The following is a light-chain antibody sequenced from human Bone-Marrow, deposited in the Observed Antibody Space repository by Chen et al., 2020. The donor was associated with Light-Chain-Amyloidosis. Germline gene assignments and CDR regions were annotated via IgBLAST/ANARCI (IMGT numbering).Light chain of an antibody. CDR1: SSDVGGYNY. V-gene: IGLV2-14*01. Sequence: QSALTQPASVSGSPGQSITISCTGTSSDVGGYNYVSWYQHSPGKAPKLIIYEVSKRPSVVSNRFSGSKSGNTASLTISGLQAEDETDYYCTSYTSSNTILFGRGTKLTVL. CDR3: TSYTSSNTIL. J-gene: IGLJ2*01. CDR2: EVS.